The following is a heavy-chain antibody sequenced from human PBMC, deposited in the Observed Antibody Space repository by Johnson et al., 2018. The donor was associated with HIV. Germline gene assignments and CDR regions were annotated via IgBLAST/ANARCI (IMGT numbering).Heavy chain of an antibody. CDR3: ARVMVQGDAFDI. CDR1: GFTFSSYA. J-gene: IGHJ3*02. V-gene: IGHV3-48*04. Sequence: EKLVESGGGVVQPGRSLRLSCAASGFTFSSYAMHWVRQAPGKGLEWVSYISSSGSTIYYADSVKGRFTISRDNAKNSLYLQMNSLRAEDTAVYYCARVMVQGDAFDIWGQGTMVTVSS. D-gene: IGHD3-10*01. CDR2: ISSSGSTI.